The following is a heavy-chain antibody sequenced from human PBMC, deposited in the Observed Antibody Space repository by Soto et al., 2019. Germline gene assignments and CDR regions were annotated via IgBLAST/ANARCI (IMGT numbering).Heavy chain of an antibody. CDR2: IYDSGDT. Sequence: PSETLSLTCSVSGNSISSYFRSWIRQTPGKGLEGVGFIYDSGDTQYNPSLESRATIYLTTSKSQCSLRLRSVTAADTAMYYCVSSRRAIYGDAFDVWGRGTMVTVPS. CDR3: VSSRRAIYGDAFDV. CDR1: GNSISSYF. J-gene: IGHJ3*01. V-gene: IGHV4-59*01. D-gene: IGHD3-10*01.